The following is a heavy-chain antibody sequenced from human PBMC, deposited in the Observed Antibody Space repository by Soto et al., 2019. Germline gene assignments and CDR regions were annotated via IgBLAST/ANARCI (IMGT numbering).Heavy chain of an antibody. J-gene: IGHJ4*02. CDR2: IWYDGSNK. Sequence: GGSLRLSCAASGFTFSSYGMHWVRQAPGKGLEWVAVIWYDGSNKYYADSVKGRFTISRDNSKNTLYLQMNSLRAEDTAVYYCARYGDYGGDFDYWGQGTLVTVSS. CDR1: GFTFSSYG. D-gene: IGHD4-17*01. CDR3: ARYGDYGGDFDY. V-gene: IGHV3-33*01.